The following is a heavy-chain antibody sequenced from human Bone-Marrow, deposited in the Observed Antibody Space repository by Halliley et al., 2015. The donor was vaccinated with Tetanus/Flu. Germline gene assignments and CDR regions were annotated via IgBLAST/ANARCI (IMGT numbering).Heavy chain of an antibody. CDR1: GGSITTGSYS. V-gene: IGHV4-30-2*01. CDR3: ARDLMGGGFNY. CDR2: IYDSGTT. J-gene: IGHJ4*02. D-gene: IGHD3-16*01. Sequence: LRLSCAISGGSITTGSYSWSWIRQPPGRALEWIGYIYDSGTTYYSPSLKSRVTISVDRSRNQFSLRLISVTAADTAMYFCARDLMGGGFNYWGQGILVTVSS.